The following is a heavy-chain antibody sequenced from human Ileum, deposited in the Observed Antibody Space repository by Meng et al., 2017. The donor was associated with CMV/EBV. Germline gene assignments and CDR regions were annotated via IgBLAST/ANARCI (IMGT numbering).Heavy chain of an antibody. V-gene: IGHV4-39*07. CDR3: ARGREYSSSDY. Sequence: SETLSLTCTVSGGSISSSTYYWGWIRQPPGKGPEWIASVFYNGLTYYNPSLKSRVTILVDTSKNQFSLRVTSLTAADTAVYYCARGREYSSSDYWGQGTLVTGSS. D-gene: IGHD2/OR15-2a*01. CDR1: GGSISSSTYY. J-gene: IGHJ4*02. CDR2: VFYNGLT.